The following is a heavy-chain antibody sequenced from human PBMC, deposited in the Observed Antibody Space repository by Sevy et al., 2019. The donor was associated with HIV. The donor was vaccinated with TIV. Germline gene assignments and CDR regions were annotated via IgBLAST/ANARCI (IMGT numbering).Heavy chain of an antibody. CDR1: GFTFDDYG. D-gene: IGHD4-17*01. CDR3: ARDRFTVTTINDAFDI. Sequence: GGSLRLSCAASGFTFDDYGMSWVRQAPGKGLEWVSGINWNGGSTGYADSVKGRFTISRDNAKNSLYLQMNSLRAEDTALYYCARDRFTVTTINDAFDIWGQGTMVTVSS. CDR2: INWNGGST. V-gene: IGHV3-20*04. J-gene: IGHJ3*02.